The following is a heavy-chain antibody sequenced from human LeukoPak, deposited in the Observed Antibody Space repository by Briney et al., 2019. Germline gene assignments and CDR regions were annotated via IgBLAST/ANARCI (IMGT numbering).Heavy chain of an antibody. CDR2: ISSSGSTI. D-gene: IGHD3-10*02. J-gene: IGHJ6*04. Sequence: PGGSLRLSCAASGFTFSSYEINSVRQAPGKGLEWVSYISSSGSTIYYADSVKGRFTISRDNAKNSLYLQMNSLRAEDTAVYYCAELGIPMVGGVWGKGTTVTISS. V-gene: IGHV3-48*03. CDR1: GFTFSSYE. CDR3: AELGIPMVGGV.